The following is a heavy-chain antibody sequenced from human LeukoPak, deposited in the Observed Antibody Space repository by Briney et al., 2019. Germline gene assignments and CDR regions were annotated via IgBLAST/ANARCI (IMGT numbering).Heavy chain of an antibody. CDR1: GYTFTGYY. CDR3: AREGFYCSSTSCTPFDY. CDR2: INPNSGGT. V-gene: IGHV1-2*02. Sequence: ASVKVSCKASGYTFTGYYMHWVRQAPGQGPEWMGWINPNSGGTNYAQKFQGRVTMTRDTSISTAYMELSRLRSDDTAVYYCAREGFYCSSTSCTPFDYWGQGTLVTVSS. D-gene: IGHD2-2*01. J-gene: IGHJ4*02.